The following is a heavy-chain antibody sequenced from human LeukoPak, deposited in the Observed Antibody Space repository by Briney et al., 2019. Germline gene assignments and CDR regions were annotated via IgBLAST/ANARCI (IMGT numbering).Heavy chain of an antibody. CDR2: IYYSGST. V-gene: IGHV4-59*01. Sequence: PSETLSLTCTVSGGSISSYYRSWIRQPPGKGLEWIGYIYYSGSTNYNPSLKSRVTISVDTSKNQFSLKLSSVTAADTAVYYCARDQGLGFDYWGQGTLVTVSS. CDR3: ARDQGLGFDY. CDR1: GGSISSYY. D-gene: IGHD6-6*01. J-gene: IGHJ4*02.